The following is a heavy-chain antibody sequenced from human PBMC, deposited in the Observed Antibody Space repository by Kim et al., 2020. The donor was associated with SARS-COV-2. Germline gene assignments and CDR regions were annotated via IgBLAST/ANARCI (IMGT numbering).Heavy chain of an antibody. V-gene: IGHV3-7*01. D-gene: IGHD1-20*01. CDR1: GFTFSSYW. CDR3: ATPLWYKWNLGYY. CDR2: INEDGSEK. Sequence: GGSLRLSCAASGFTFSSYWMSWVRQAPGKGLEWVANINEDGSEKYHVDSVKGRFTISRDNAKNSLYLQMNNLRPEDTAVYHCATPLWYKWNLGYYWGQGTLVTVSS. J-gene: IGHJ4*02.